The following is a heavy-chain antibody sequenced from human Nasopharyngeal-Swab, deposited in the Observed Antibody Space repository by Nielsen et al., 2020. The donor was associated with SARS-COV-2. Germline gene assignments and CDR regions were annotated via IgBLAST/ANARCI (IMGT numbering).Heavy chain of an antibody. Sequence: GESLKISCAASGFSFNNYGLHWVRQAPGKGLEWVAVISYEGSKEYYADSVEGRFTISKDNSKNMVYLQMHSLRTEDTAVDYSAKKLSPFILTWGMDVWGQGTSVTVAS. CDR1: GFSFNNYG. CDR2: ISYEGSKE. CDR3: AKKLSPFILTWGMDV. J-gene: IGHJ6*02. V-gene: IGHV3-30*18. D-gene: IGHD3-9*01.